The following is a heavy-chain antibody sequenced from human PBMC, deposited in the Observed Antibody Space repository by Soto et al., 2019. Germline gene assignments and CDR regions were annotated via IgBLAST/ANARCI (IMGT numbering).Heavy chain of an antibody. J-gene: IGHJ6*02. D-gene: IGHD5-18*01. CDR3: ARDGMDTAMVYYYYGMDV. CDR1: GYTFTSYG. Sequence: ASVKVSCKASGYTFTSYGISWVRQAPGQGLEWMGWISAYNGNTNYAQKLQGRVTMTTDTSTSTAYMELRSLRSEDTAVYYCARDGMDTAMVYYYYGMDVWGQGTTVTVSS. CDR2: ISAYNGNT. V-gene: IGHV1-18*01.